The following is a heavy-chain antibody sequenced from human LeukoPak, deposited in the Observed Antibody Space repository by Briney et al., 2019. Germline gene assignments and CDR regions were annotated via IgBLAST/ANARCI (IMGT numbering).Heavy chain of an antibody. CDR1: GFTFSDYY. D-gene: IGHD2-15*01. CDR2: ISSSSSYI. CDR3: ARDDGYCSGGSCYGSH. J-gene: IGHJ4*02. V-gene: IGHV3-11*06. Sequence: GGSLRLSCAASGFTFSDYYMNWIRQAPGKGLEWVSYISSSSSYIYYADSVKGRFTISRDNAKNSLYLQMNSLRAEDTAVYYCARDDGYCSGGSCYGSHWGQGTLVTVSS.